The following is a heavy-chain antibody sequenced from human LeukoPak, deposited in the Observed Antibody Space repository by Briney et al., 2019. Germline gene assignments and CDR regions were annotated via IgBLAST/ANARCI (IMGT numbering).Heavy chain of an antibody. CDR1: AFTFSNYG. CDR2: ISYDGSDK. D-gene: IGHD2-21*02. V-gene: IGHV3-30*18. CDR3: AKDISGGDCPDY. Sequence: GGSLRLSCAASAFTFSNYGMHWVRQAPGKGLEWVAVISYDGSDKYYADSVKGRFTISRDNSKNTVFLQMNSLSTEGTAVYYCAKDISGGDCPDYWGQGTLVTVSS. J-gene: IGHJ4*02.